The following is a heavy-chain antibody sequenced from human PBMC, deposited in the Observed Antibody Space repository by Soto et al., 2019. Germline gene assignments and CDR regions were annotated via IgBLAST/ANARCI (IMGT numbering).Heavy chain of an antibody. CDR3: AGERYCISTSGSPDY. J-gene: IGHJ4*02. CDR2: ISYDGSNK. V-gene: IGHV3-30-3*01. D-gene: IGHD2-2*01. CDR1: GFTFSSYA. Sequence: QVQLVESGGGVVQPGRSLRLSCAASGFTFSSYAMHWVRQAPGKGLEWVAVISYDGSNKYYADSVKGRFTISRDNSKNTLYLQMNSPRAADTAVYYRAGERYCISTSGSPDYWGQGTLVTVSS.